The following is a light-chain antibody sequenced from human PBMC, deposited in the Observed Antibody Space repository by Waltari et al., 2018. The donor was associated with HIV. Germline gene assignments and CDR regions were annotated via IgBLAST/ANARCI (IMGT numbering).Light chain of an antibody. CDR1: SSDVGAYNL. Sequence: QSALTQPASVSGSPGQSITISCTGTSSDVGAYNLVSWYQQNPGTAPKLRIFEVTKRPSGVSDRFSGSRSGNTASLTISGLQAEDEGDYHCCSYTGTGVVFGGGTKLTVL. V-gene: IGLV2-23*02. CDR2: EVT. J-gene: IGLJ2*01. CDR3: CSYTGTGVV.